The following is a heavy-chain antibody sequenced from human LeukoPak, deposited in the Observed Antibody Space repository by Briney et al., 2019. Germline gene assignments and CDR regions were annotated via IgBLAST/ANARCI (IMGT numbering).Heavy chain of an antibody. V-gene: IGHV3-21*01. J-gene: IGHJ4*02. CDR3: ARDLSLGNPGGFDY. Sequence: GGSLRLSCAAFEFTFGRYSMNWVRQAPGKGLEWVSTISSISHYIYYADSVKGRFTISRDNAKNSMYLQMDSLGAEDTGVYYCARDLSLGNPGGFDYWGQGALVTVSS. CDR2: ISSISHYI. D-gene: IGHD3-16*01. CDR1: EFTFGRYS.